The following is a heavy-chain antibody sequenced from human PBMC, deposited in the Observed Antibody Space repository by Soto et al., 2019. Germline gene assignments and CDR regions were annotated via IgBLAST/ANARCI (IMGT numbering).Heavy chain of an antibody. Sequence: PSETLSLTCAVSGYSISSGYYWDWIRQPPGKGLEWIGNIYHSGSTYYNPSLKSRVTISVDTSKNQFSLKLSSVTAADTAVYYCARAVVGLLPNTLFDYWGQGTLVTVSS. CDR2: IYHSGST. V-gene: IGHV4-38-2*01. CDR3: ARAVVGLLPNTLFDY. J-gene: IGHJ4*02. D-gene: IGHD3-22*01. CDR1: GYSISSGYY.